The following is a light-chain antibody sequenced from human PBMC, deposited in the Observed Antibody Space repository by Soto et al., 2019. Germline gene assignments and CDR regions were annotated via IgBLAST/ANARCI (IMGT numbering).Light chain of an antibody. CDR1: ESLLYSNGNHY. V-gene: IGKV2-28*01. Sequence: DIAMTQSPLSLPVTPGEPASISCRSSESLLYSNGNHYLDWYLQKPGQSPSLLIYGASTRATGIPDRFSGSGSGTDFSLTISRLEPEDFAVYYCQQYGSSPPRTFGQGTKVDIK. CDR2: GAS. CDR3: QQYGSSPPRT. J-gene: IGKJ1*01.